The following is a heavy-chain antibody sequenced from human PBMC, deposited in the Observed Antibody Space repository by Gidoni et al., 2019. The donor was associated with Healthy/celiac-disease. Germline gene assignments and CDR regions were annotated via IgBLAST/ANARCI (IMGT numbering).Heavy chain of an antibody. V-gene: IGHV4-61*02. CDR1: GAPISSGSYY. J-gene: IGHJ4*02. Sequence: QVQLQESGPGLVQPPQTLSLTCTVSGAPISSGSYYWRWTRQPAGKGLEWIGRIYTSGSNNYNPSLKSRVTISVDTSKSQFSLKLSSVTAADTAVYYCARVKMALGGYYFDYWGQGTLVTVSS. CDR2: IYTSGSN. D-gene: IGHD3-16*01. CDR3: ARVKMALGGYYFDY.